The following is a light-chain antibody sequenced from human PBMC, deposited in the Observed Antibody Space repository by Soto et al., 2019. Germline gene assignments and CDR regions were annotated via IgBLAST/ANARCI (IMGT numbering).Light chain of an antibody. CDR1: QSISNS. Sequence: DIQMTQSPSSLSASVGDRVTITCRASQSISNSLNWYQQKPGNAPKVLIYAASNLQSGVPSKFSVSGSGTDFTLTIDSLQPEDFAIYCCQQSSTTPYTVGQGTKVDIK. J-gene: IGKJ2*01. CDR3: QQSSTTPYT. CDR2: AAS. V-gene: IGKV1-39*01.